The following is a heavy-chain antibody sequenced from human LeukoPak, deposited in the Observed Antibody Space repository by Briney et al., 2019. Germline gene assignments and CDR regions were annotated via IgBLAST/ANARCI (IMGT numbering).Heavy chain of an antibody. J-gene: IGHJ4*02. CDR1: GFTFSSFA. Sequence: GGCLRLSCPASGFTFSSFAMSWVRQAPGKGLEWVSAISGSGGAPYYADSVRGRFTISRDNSTYTLYLQMNSLRAEDTAVYYCAKAGDSSGYYYHYDFWGQGTLVTVSS. CDR3: AKAGDSSGYYYHYDF. D-gene: IGHD3-22*01. V-gene: IGHV3-23*01. CDR2: ISGSGGAP.